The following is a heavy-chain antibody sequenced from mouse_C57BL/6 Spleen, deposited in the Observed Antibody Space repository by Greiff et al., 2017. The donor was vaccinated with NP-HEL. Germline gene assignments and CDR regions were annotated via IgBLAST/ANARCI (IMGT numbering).Heavy chain of an antibody. CDR2: IRLKSDNYAT. D-gene: IGHD2-3*01. J-gene: IGHJ3*01. V-gene: IGHV6-3*01. CDR1: GFTFSNYW. CDR3: TAYDWFAY. Sequence: EVKLMESGGGLVQPGGSMKLSCVASGFTFSNYWMNWVRQSPEKGLEWVAQIRLKSDNYATHYAESVKGRFTISRDESKSSVYLQMNNLRAEDTGIYYCTAYDWFAYWGQGTLVTVSA.